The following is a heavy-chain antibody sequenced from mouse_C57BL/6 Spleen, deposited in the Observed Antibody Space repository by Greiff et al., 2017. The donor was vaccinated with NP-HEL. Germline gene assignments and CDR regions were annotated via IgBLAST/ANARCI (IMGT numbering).Heavy chain of an antibody. D-gene: IGHD2-4*01. V-gene: IGHV1-81*01. Sequence: VQLQESGAELARPGASVKLSCKASGYTFTSYGISWVKQRTGQGLEWIGEIYPRSGNTYYNEKFKGKATLTADKSSSTAYMELRSLTSEDSAVYFCARGRGYDYDGAWFAYWGQGTLVTVSA. J-gene: IGHJ3*01. CDR3: ARGRGYDYDGAWFAY. CDR1: GYTFTSYG. CDR2: IYPRSGNT.